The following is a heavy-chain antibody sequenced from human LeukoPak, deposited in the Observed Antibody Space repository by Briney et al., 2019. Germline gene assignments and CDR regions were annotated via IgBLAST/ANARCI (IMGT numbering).Heavy chain of an antibody. J-gene: IGHJ2*01. D-gene: IGHD2-21*01. V-gene: IGHV3-23*01. Sequence: PGGSLRLSCAASGFTFSSYAMSWVRQAPGKGLEWVSAISGSGGSTYYADSVKGRFTISKGNSNSTLYPQMNSMRAEDTAVYYCAKGVTYCGGECYSDWYFDLWGRGTLVTVSS. CDR1: GFTFSSYA. CDR3: AKGVTYCGGECYSDWYFDL. CDR2: ISGSGGST.